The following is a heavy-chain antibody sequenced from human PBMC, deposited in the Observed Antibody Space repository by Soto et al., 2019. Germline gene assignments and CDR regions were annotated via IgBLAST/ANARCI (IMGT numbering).Heavy chain of an antibody. V-gene: IGHV1-18*01. CDR1: GYTFSNYG. Sequence: ASVEVSCKTSGYTFSNYGITWVRQAPGQPLEWLGWISLYSDGTNYAQKFQGRVSMTTDTSTTTAYMELRSLRSDDTAVYYCARVVPGAEAWCGPWGQGTMMTFYS. CDR3: ARVVPGAEAWCGP. CDR2: ISLYSDGT. J-gene: IGHJ5*02. D-gene: IGHD2-2*01.